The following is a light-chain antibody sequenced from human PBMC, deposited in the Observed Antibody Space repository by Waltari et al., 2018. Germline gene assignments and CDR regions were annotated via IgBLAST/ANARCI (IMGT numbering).Light chain of an antibody. J-gene: IGLJ2*01. CDR3: ASWTDSDTLKLL. CDR2: DVT. V-gene: IGLV2-14*03. Sequence: QSALTQPAAVSRAPGPSLTLSCPGSDVVGCNYVILYQQHPGKAPQVMIYDVTDRPSGVSNRFSGSKSGDTASLTISGLQAEDEADYYCASWTDSDTLKLLFGGGTKLTVL. CDR1: SDVVGCNY.